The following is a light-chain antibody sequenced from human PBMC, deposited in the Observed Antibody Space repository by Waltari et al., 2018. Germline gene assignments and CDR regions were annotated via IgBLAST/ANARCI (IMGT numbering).Light chain of an antibody. V-gene: IGKV4-1*01. CDR3: QQYYSTPRT. J-gene: IGKJ1*01. CDR2: WAS. CDR1: QSVLYNSNNKNY. Sequence: DIVKTQSPDSLTVSLGERATLNCKSSQSVLYNSNNKNYLAWYQQKPGQPPKLLIYWASTRESGVPDRFSGSGSGTDFTLTISSLQAEDVAVYYCQQYYSTPRTFGQGTKVEIK.